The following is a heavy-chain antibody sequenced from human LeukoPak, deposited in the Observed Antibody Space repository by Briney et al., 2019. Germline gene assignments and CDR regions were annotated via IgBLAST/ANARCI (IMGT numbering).Heavy chain of an antibody. Sequence: SETLSLTCTVSGGSISSYYWNWIRQPPGKGLEWIAYIYYSGNTNYNPSLKSRVTISVDTSKNQFSLKLSSVTAADTAVYYCARDPYSGYGRFDYWGQGTLVTVSS. CDR3: ARDPYSGYGRFDY. CDR2: IYYSGNT. D-gene: IGHD5-12*01. J-gene: IGHJ4*02. CDR1: GGSISSYY. V-gene: IGHV4-59*01.